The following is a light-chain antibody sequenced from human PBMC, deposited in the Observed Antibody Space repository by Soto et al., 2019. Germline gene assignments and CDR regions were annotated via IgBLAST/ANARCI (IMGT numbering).Light chain of an antibody. CDR3: QQYNTFWT. V-gene: IGKV1-5*03. CDR1: QSISSW. CDR2: EAS. J-gene: IGKJ1*01. Sequence: DIQMTQSPSTLSASVGDRVTITCRASQSISSWLAWYQQKPGKAPKLVIYEASNLESGVPSRFSGSGSGTEFTLTISSLQPDDFATYYCQQYNTFWTFGQGTKVEIK.